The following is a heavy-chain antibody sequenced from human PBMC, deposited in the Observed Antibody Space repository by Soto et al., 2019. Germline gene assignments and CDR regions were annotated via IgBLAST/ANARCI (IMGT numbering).Heavy chain of an antibody. J-gene: IGHJ6*03. D-gene: IGHD3-16*01. CDR1: VGSFSGYY. CDR2: INHSGST. Sequence: SETLSLTCAVYVGSFSGYYWSWIRQPPGKGLEWIGEINHSGSTNYNPSLKSRVTISVDTSKNQFSLKLSSVTAADTAVYYCARVGGGTYYYYIDVWGKGTTVTVSS. V-gene: IGHV4-34*01. CDR3: ARVGGGTYYYYIDV.